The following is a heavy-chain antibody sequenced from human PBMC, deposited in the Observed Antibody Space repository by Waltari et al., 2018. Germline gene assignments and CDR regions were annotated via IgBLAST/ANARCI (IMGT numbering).Heavy chain of an antibody. V-gene: IGHV1-2*02. CDR1: GYSFSDYD. Sequence: VQLVQSGAEVGKPGASVKVSCQATGYSFSDYDIYWVRQAPGQGLEWMAWIKPNSGETKYAQKFQGRVTLTSDTSISTAYMELPRMTVDDTAVYYCARGNHLDFWGQGTIVTVSS. J-gene: IGHJ4*02. CDR3: ARGNHLDF. CDR2: IKPNSGET.